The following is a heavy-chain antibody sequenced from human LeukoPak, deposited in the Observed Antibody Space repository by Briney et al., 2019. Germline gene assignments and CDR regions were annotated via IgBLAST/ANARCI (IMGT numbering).Heavy chain of an antibody. CDR3: VRDSAAGNVGFDY. V-gene: IGHV1-2*02. CDR2: INPNSGGT. J-gene: IGHJ4*02. CDR1: GYTFTGYY. D-gene: IGHD6-13*01. Sequence: GASVKVSCKASGYTFTGYYMHWVRQAPGQGLEWMGWINPNSGGTNYAQKFQGRVTMTRDTSISTAYMELSRLRSDDTAVYYCVRDSAAGNVGFDYWGQGTLVTVSS.